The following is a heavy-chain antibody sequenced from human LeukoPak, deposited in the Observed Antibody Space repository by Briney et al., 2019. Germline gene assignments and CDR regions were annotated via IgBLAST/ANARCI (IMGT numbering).Heavy chain of an antibody. Sequence: EGSLRLSCAASGFTFTSYWMSWVRQAPGKGLEWVANIKEDGSEKYYVDSVKGRFTISRDDAKNSLYLQMSNLRAEDTAVYFCARGGGLDVWGQGATVTVSS. CDR2: IKEDGSEK. CDR3: ARGGGLDV. CDR1: GFTFTSYW. D-gene: IGHD3-16*01. J-gene: IGHJ6*02. V-gene: IGHV3-7*03.